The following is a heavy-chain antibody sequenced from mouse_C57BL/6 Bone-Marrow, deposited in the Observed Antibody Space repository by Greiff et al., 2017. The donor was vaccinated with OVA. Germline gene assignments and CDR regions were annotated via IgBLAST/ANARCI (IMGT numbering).Heavy chain of an antibody. CDR3: ARRFITTVVATGFNWYFDV. Sequence: EVQLVESGPGLAKPSQTLSLTCSVTGYSITSDYWNWIRKFPGNKLEYMGYISYSGSTYYNPSLKSRISITRDTSKNQYYLQLNSVTTEDTATYYCARRFITTVVATGFNWYFDVWGTGTTVTVSS. V-gene: IGHV3-8*01. CDR1: GYSITSDY. CDR2: ISYSGST. J-gene: IGHJ1*03. D-gene: IGHD1-1*01.